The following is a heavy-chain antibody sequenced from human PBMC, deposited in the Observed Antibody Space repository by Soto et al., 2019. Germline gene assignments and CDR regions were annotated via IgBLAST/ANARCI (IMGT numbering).Heavy chain of an antibody. CDR1: GFTVSSNY. D-gene: IGHD3-10*01. CDR2: IYSGGST. J-gene: IGHJ6*03. CDR3: SKLRGATYYYDMDV. V-gene: IGHV3-66*04. Sequence: GGSLRLACAASGFTVSSNYMSWVRQAPGKGLEWVSIIYSGGSTYYADSVKGRFTISRDNSKNTLYLQMNSLRAEDTAVYYCSKLRGATYYYDMDVWGQGTTVTVSS.